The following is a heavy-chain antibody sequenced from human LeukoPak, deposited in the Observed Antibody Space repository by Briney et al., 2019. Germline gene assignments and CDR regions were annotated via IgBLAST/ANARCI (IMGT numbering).Heavy chain of an antibody. V-gene: IGHV3-30*18. Sequence: GRSLRLSCAASGFTFSSYGMHWVRQAPGKGLEWVAVISYDGSNKYYADSVKGRFTISRDNSKNTLYLQMNSLRAEDTAVYYCAKDKFGEQYYFDYWGQGTLVTVSS. CDR3: AKDKFGEQYYFDY. CDR1: GFTFSSYG. D-gene: IGHD3-10*01. CDR2: ISYDGSNK. J-gene: IGHJ4*02.